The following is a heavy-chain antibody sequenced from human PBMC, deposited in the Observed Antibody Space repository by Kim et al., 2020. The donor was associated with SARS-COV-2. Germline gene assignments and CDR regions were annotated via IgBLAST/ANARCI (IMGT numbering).Heavy chain of an antibody. D-gene: IGHD3-9*01. CDR2: ISAYNGNT. J-gene: IGHJ5*02. Sequence: ASVKVSCKASGYTFTSYGISWVRQAPGQGLEWMGWISAYNGNTNYAQKLQGRVTMTTDTSTSTAYMELRSLRSDDTAVYYCARGGLRYFDWHQGNWFDPWGQGTLVTVSS. CDR3: ARGGLRYFDWHQGNWFDP. CDR1: GYTFTSYG. V-gene: IGHV1-18*01.